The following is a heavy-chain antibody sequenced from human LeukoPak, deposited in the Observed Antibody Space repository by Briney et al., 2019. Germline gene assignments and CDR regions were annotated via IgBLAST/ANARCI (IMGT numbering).Heavy chain of an antibody. D-gene: IGHD6-13*01. CDR2: ISGSGGTT. CDR3: AKVRLYSSSWYFDV. J-gene: IGHJ2*01. CDR1: GLSFSSYL. V-gene: IGHV3-23*01. Sequence: GGSLRLACAASGLSFSSYLMSWVRQAPGKGLEGVSTISGSGGTTYYTDSVKGRLTISRDNSNNTLYLQMNSLRAEDTAVYYGAKVRLYSSSWYFDVWSRVTLVTVSS.